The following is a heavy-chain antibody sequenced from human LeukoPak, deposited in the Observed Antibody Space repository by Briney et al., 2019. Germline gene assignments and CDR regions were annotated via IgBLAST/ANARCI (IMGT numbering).Heavy chain of an antibody. Sequence: GGSLRLSCAASGFTFSSYAMSWVRQAPGKGLEWVSAISGSGGSTYYADSVKGRFTISRDNSKNTLYLQMNSLRAEDTAVYYCAKGTGDSGWYYPYFDYWGQGTLVTVSS. CDR3: AKGTGDSGWYYPYFDY. CDR1: GFTFSSYA. V-gene: IGHV3-23*01. D-gene: IGHD6-19*01. CDR2: ISGSGGST. J-gene: IGHJ4*02.